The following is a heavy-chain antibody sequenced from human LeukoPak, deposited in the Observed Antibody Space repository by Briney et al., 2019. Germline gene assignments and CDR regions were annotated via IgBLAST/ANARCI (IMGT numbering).Heavy chain of an antibody. CDR2: ISSSSGYI. Sequence: GGSLRLSCAASGFTFSSYSMNWVRQAPGKGLEWVSSISSSSGYIYYADSVKGRFTISRDNAKNSLYLQMNSLRAEDTAVYYCARDIVVVPAALGNYYYYYGMDVWGQGTTVTVSS. CDR3: ARDIVVVPAALGNYYYYYGMDV. V-gene: IGHV3-21*01. CDR1: GFTFSSYS. D-gene: IGHD2-2*01. J-gene: IGHJ6*02.